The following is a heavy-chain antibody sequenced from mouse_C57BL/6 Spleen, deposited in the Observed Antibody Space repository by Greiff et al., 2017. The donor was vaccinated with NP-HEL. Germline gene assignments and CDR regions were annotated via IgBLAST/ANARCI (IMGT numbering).Heavy chain of an antibody. D-gene: IGHD1-1*01. Sequence: EVQLQQSGPELVKPGASVKMSCKASGYTFTDYNMHWVKQSHGKSLEWIGYINPNNGGTSYNQKFKGKATLTVNKSSSTAYMELRSLTSEDSAVYYCAIRTTVVRDPGYAMDYWGQGTSVTVSS. CDR3: AIRTTVVRDPGYAMDY. J-gene: IGHJ4*01. CDR2: INPNNGGT. CDR1: GYTFTDYN. V-gene: IGHV1-22*01.